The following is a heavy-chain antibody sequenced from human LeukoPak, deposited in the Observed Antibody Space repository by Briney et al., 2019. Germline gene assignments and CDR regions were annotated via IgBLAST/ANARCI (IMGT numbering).Heavy chain of an antibody. CDR1: GFTFNTYA. CDR3: AKGQRYFDL. J-gene: IGHJ4*02. D-gene: IGHD1-14*01. CDR2: ITGSGATT. V-gene: IGHV3-23*01. Sequence: QSGGSLRLSCAASGFTFNTYAMSWVRQAPGKRLEWVSAITGSGATTYYAVSVKGRFTISRANSNNTLFLQMNTLRAEDTAVYYCAKGQRYFDLWGQGTLVTVSS.